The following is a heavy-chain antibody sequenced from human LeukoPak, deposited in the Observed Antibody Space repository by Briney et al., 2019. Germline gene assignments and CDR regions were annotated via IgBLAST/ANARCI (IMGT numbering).Heavy chain of an antibody. CDR1: GFTFSSYA. V-gene: IGHV3-23*01. J-gene: IGHJ4*02. Sequence: GGSLRLSCAASGFTFSSYAMSWVRQAPGKGLEWVSAISGSGGSTYYADSVKGRFTISRDNSKNTLYLQMNSLRAEDTAVYYCVASHVLRFLDQDYWGQGTLVTVSS. CDR2: ISGSGGST. CDR3: VASHVLRFLDQDY. D-gene: IGHD3-3*01.